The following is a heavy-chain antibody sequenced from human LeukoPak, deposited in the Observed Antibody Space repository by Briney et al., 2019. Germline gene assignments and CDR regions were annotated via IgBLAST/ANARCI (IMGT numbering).Heavy chain of an antibody. D-gene: IGHD3-10*01. Sequence: QPGGSLRLSCAASGFTFSTYAMHWVRQAPGKGLEWVAVITYDGSNKYYADSVKGRFTISRDNSKNTLYLQVSGLRAEDTAVYYCARDIYLIRGVISRDFDYWGRGTLVTVSS. CDR1: GFTFSTYA. J-gene: IGHJ4*02. CDR2: ITYDGSNK. V-gene: IGHV3-30-3*01. CDR3: ARDIYLIRGVISRDFDY.